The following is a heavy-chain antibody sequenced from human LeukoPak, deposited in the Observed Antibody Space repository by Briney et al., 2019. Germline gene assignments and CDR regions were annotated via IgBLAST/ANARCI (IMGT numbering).Heavy chain of an antibody. Sequence: PGRSLRLSCAASGFTFSSYAMHWVRQAPGKGLEWVAVISYDGSNKYYADSVKGRFTISRDNAKNSLYLQMNSLRAEDTAVYYCAREDGRVWFDPWGQGTLVTVSS. CDR1: GFTFSSYA. CDR3: AREDGRVWFDP. V-gene: IGHV3-30-3*01. CDR2: ISYDGSNK. J-gene: IGHJ5*02. D-gene: IGHD5-24*01.